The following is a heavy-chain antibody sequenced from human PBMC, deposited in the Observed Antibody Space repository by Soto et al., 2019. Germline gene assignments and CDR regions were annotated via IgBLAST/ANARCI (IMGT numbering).Heavy chain of an antibody. J-gene: IGHJ6*02. CDR3: ARENDYVGSYYYGMDV. Sequence: PGGSLRLSCAASGFTFSNYWMHWVRQAAGKGLVWVSRIKSDGSTTTYADTVKGRFTISRDNARDTLYLRMNSLRAEDTGVYYCARENDYVGSYYYGMDVWGQGTTVTVSS. CDR1: GFTFSNYW. D-gene: IGHD4-17*01. CDR2: IKSDGSTT. V-gene: IGHV3-74*01.